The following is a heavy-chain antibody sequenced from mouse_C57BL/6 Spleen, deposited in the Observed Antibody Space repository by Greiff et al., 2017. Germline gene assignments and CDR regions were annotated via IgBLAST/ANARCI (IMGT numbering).Heavy chain of an antibody. J-gene: IGHJ4*01. CDR2: IYPGSGST. V-gene: IGHV1-55*01. Sequence: QVQLQQPGAELVKPGASVKMSCKASGYTFTSYWITWVKQRPGQGLECIGDIYPGSGSTNYNEKFKSKATLTVDTSSSPAYMQLSSLTSEDSAVYDCASYGSSLYAMDYWGQGTSVTVSS. CDR3: ASYGSSLYAMDY. D-gene: IGHD1-1*01. CDR1: GYTFTSYW.